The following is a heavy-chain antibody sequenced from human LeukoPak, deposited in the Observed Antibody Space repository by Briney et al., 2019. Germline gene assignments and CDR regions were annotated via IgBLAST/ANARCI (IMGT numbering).Heavy chain of an antibody. Sequence: PSETLSLTCTVSGGSISSCYWSWIRQPPGKGLEWLGYIYYSGSTNYNPSLKSRVTISVDTSKNQFSLKLSSVTAADTAVYYCARARGYYDSSGYYFLYYFDYWGQGTLVTVSS. J-gene: IGHJ4*02. CDR3: ARARGYYDSSGYYFLYYFDY. D-gene: IGHD3-22*01. CDR1: GGSISSCY. CDR2: IYYSGST. V-gene: IGHV4-59*01.